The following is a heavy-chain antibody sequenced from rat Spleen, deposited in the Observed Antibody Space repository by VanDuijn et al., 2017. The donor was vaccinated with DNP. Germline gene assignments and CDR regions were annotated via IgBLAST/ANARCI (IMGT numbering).Heavy chain of an antibody. Sequence: EVQLVESGGGLVQPGRSLKLSCAASGFTFRDYYMAWVRQAPTKGLEWVAYISYEGSNTYCGDSVKGRFTVSRDNAKSTLYLQMDSLRSDDTATYYCTRRGHTTGLNWFVYWGQGTLVTVSS. CDR1: GFTFRDYY. CDR3: TRRGHTTGLNWFVY. J-gene: IGHJ3*01. V-gene: IGHV5-22*01. CDR2: ISYEGSNT. D-gene: IGHD1-9*01.